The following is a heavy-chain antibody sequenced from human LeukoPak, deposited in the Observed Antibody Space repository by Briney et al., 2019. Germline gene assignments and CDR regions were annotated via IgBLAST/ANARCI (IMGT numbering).Heavy chain of an antibody. CDR3: ARHRYDFSVDY. D-gene: IGHD3-3*01. V-gene: IGHV4-39*01. J-gene: IGHJ4*02. CDR2: IYYSGST. CDR1: GGSISSSSYY. Sequence: SETLSLTCTVSGGSISSSSYYWGWIRQPPGKGLERIGSIYYSGSTYYNPSLKSRVTISVDTSKNQFSLKLSSVTAADTAVYYCARHRYDFSVDYWGQGTLVTVSS.